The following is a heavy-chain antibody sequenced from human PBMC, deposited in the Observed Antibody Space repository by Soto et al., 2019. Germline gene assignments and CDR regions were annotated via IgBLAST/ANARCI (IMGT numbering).Heavy chain of an antibody. CDR1: GDSVSSNSAG. J-gene: IGHJ6*03. CDR3: ARGSWDDVSGHYYMDV. Sequence: QVQLQLSGPGLMKPSQTLSLTCAISGDSVSSNSAGWNWVRQTPSRCLEWLGRTYYKSKWFNNYAVSVKSRITINPDTSQNQFSLQLDSVTPEDTAVYYCARGSWDDVSGHYYMDVWGKGTTVTVSS. V-gene: IGHV6-1*01. CDR2: TYYKSKWFN. D-gene: IGHD5-12*01.